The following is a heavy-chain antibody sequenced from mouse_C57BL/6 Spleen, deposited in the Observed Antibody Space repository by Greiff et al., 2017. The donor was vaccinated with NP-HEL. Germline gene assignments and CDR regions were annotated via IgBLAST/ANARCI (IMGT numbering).Heavy chain of an antibody. V-gene: IGHV1-82*01. CDR1: GYAFSSSW. CDR3: ASDDYANAMDY. D-gene: IGHD2-4*01. Sequence: VQLQQSGPELVKPGASVKISCKASGYAFSSSWMNWVKQRPGKGLEWIGRIYPGDGDTNYNGKFKGKATLTADKSSSTAYMQLSSLTSEDCAVYFCASDDYANAMDYWGQGTSVTVSS. CDR2: IYPGDGDT. J-gene: IGHJ4*01.